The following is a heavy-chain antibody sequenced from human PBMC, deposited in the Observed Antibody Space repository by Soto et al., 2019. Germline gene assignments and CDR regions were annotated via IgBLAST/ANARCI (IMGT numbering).Heavy chain of an antibody. CDR1: GAGDTFSNYG. Sequence: QVHLVQSGAEVKSPGSAVKVSCKVSGAGDTFSNYGLNWVRHAPGQGLEWMGGTIPAFGTANYAQKFQGRVTITADTSTATAYMELSSLRSDDTAVYYCWRHDKTALPPLDSWGQGTLVSVSS. J-gene: IGHJ4*02. D-gene: IGHD1-1*01. CDR3: WRHDKTALPPLDS. V-gene: IGHV1-69*06. CDR2: TIPAFGTA.